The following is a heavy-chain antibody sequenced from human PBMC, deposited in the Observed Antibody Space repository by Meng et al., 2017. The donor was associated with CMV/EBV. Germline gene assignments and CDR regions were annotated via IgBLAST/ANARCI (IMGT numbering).Heavy chain of an antibody. V-gene: IGHV4-34*01. CDR2: INHSGST. CDR3: ARGGGGEWELLHYFDY. CDR1: GGSFSGYY. J-gene: IGHJ4*02. D-gene: IGHD1-26*01. Sequence: QLQPGGAGLLNPSETLALTCAVYGGSFSGYYWSWIRQPPGKGLEWIGEINHSGSTNYNPSLKSRVTISVDTSKNQFYLKLSSVTAADTAVYYCARGGGGEWELLHYFDYWGQGTLVTVSS.